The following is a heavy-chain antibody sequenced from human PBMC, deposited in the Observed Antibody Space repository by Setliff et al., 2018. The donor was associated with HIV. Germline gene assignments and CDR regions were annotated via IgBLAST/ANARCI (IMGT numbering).Heavy chain of an antibody. Sequence: ASVKVSCKASGYTFTSYAMHWARQAPGQRLEWMGWINAGNGNTKYSQKFQGRVTITRDTSASTAYMELSSLRSEDTAVYYCARAGYSSSSRMYSYYYYYYMDVWGKGTTVTVSS. J-gene: IGHJ6*03. V-gene: IGHV1-3*01. CDR3: ARAGYSSSSRMYSYYYYYYMDV. D-gene: IGHD6-6*01. CDR2: INAGNGNT. CDR1: GYTFTSYA.